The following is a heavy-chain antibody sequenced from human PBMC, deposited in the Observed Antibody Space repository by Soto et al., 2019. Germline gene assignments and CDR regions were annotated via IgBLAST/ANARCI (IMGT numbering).Heavy chain of an antibody. CDR3: ARAGGFRRGNWFDP. D-gene: IGHD3-16*01. CDR2: INHSGST. J-gene: IGHJ5*02. CDR1: GGSFSGYY. V-gene: IGHV4-34*01. Sequence: QVQLQQWGAGLLKPSETLSLTCAVYGGSFSGYYWSWIRQPPGKGLEWIGEINHSGSTNYNPSLKSRVTISVDTSKNQFSLKLSSVTAADTAVYYCARAGGFRRGNWFDPWGQGTLVTVSS.